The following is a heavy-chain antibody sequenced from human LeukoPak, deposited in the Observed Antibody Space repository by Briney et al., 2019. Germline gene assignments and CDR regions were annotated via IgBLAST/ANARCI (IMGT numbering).Heavy chain of an antibody. D-gene: IGHD5-18*01. V-gene: IGHV3-48*03. Sequence: GGSLRLSCGASGFTFSSYEMNWVRQAPEKGLEWVSYISSSGSTIYYSDSVKGRFTISRDNAKNSLYLQMNSLRAEDTAVYYCARVGYSYGLDYFDYWGQGNLVTVSS. CDR1: GFTFSSYE. CDR2: ISSSGSTI. J-gene: IGHJ4*02. CDR3: ARVGYSYGLDYFDY.